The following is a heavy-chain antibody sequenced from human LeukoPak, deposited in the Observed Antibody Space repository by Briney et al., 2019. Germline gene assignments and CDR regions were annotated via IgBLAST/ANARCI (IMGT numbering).Heavy chain of an antibody. J-gene: IGHJ4*02. CDR1: GGSMSSYY. CDR2: IYYSGST. Sequence: PSETLSLTCTASGGSMSSYYWSWIRQPPGKGLEWIGYIYYSGSTKYNRSLESRVTISVDTSKNLFSLKLTSVTAADTAVYYCARDRCSGGSCYSDYWGQGTLVTVSS. V-gene: IGHV4-59*01. D-gene: IGHD2-15*01. CDR3: ARDRCSGGSCYSDY.